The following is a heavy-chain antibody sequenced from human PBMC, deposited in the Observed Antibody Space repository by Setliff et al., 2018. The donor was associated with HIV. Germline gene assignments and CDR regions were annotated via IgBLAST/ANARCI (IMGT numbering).Heavy chain of an antibody. CDR1: GGSISSYY. V-gene: IGHV4-59*01. J-gene: IGHJ6*03. CDR3: ARATYMDV. CDR2: ISYSGST. Sequence: PSETLSLTCTVSGGSISSYYWSWIRQPPGKGLEWIGYISYSGSTNYNPSLKSRVTLSVKTSKNQFSLKLISVTAADTAVYYCARATYMDVWGKGTTVTVSS.